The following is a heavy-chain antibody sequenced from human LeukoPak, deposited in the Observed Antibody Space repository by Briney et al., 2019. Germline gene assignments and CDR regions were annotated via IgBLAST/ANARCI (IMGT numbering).Heavy chain of an antibody. Sequence: ASVKVSCKASGGTFSSYGISWVRQAPGQGLEWMGGIIPIFGTANYAQKFQGRVTITTDEATSTAYMELSSLRSEDTAVYYCARDYYYDSSGFDAFDIWGQGTMVTVSS. CDR1: GGTFSSYG. V-gene: IGHV1-69*05. CDR3: ARDYYYDSSGFDAFDI. J-gene: IGHJ3*02. D-gene: IGHD3-22*01. CDR2: IIPIFGTA.